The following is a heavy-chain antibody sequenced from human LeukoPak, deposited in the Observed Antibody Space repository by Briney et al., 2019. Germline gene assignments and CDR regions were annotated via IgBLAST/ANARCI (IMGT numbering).Heavy chain of an antibody. V-gene: IGHV3-30*18. D-gene: IGHD6-13*01. CDR1: GFTFSSYG. CDR2: ISYDGSNK. CDR3: AKVWMSCSWTYYYYGMDV. J-gene: IGHJ6*02. Sequence: GGSLRLSCAASGFTFSSYGMHWVRQAPGKGLEWVAVISYDGSNKYYADSVKGRFTISRDNSKSTLYLQMNSLRAEDTAVYYCAKVWMSCSWTYYYYGMDVWGQGTTVTVSS.